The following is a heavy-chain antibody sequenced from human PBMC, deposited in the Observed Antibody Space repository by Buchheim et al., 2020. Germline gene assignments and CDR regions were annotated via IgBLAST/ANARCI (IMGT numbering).Heavy chain of an antibody. Sequence: EEQLVESGGGLVQPGGSLRLSCRVSGFTFSIKSMNWVRQAPGKGLEWVSFISHSGATIYYADSVTGRFTISRDNAKNSLYPQMNSLGAEDTAVYYCARDYSGYETPYYYYYMDVWGKGTT. V-gene: IGHV3-48*01. CDR2: ISHSGATI. CDR1: GFTFSIKS. D-gene: IGHD5-12*01. CDR3: ARDYSGYETPYYYYYMDV. J-gene: IGHJ6*03.